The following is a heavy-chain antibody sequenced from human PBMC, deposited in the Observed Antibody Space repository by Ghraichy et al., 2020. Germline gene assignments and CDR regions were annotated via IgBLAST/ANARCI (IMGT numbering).Heavy chain of an antibody. D-gene: IGHD2-8*01. Sequence: SETLSLTCTVSGGSISSYYWSWIRQPPGKGLEWIGYIYYSGSTNYNPSLKSRVTISVDTSKNQFSLKLSSVTAADTAVYYCARGTVYALYYYYYYMDVWGKGTTVTVSS. J-gene: IGHJ6*03. CDR3: ARGTVYALYYYYYYMDV. CDR1: GGSISSYY. CDR2: IYYSGST. V-gene: IGHV4-59*01.